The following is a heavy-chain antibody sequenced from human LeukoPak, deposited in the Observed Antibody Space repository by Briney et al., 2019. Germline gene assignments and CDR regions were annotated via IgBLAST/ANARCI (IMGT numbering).Heavy chain of an antibody. Sequence: GGSLRLSRAASGFTLSNYAMTWVRQAPGKGLEWVSCISGGGAYTHYADSVKGRFTISRDNSKNTVSLQMNSLRAEDTAVYYCAKGAFERFGEPSDYWGQGTLVTVSS. J-gene: IGHJ4*02. CDR3: AKGAFERFGEPSDY. CDR1: GFTLSNYA. V-gene: IGHV3-23*01. CDR2: ISGGGAYT. D-gene: IGHD3-10*01.